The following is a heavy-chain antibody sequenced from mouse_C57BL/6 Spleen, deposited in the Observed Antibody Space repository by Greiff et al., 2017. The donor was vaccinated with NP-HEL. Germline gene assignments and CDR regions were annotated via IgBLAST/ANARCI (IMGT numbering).Heavy chain of an antibody. CDR3: ARRTTVVDAMDY. CDR1: GYTFTSYW. Sequence: QVQLQQSGAELVMPGASVKLSCKASGYTFTSYWMHWVKQRPGQGLEWIGEIDPSDSYTNYNQKFKGKSTLTVDKSSSTAYMQLSSLTSEDSAVYYCARRTTVVDAMDYWGQGTSVTVSS. D-gene: IGHD1-1*01. CDR2: IDPSDSYT. V-gene: IGHV1-69*01. J-gene: IGHJ4*01.